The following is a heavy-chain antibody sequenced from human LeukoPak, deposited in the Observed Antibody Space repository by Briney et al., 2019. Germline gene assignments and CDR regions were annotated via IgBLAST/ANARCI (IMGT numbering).Heavy chain of an antibody. V-gene: IGHV4-34*01. Sequence: PSETLSLTCAVYGGSFSSYYWRWIRRPPAKGGVGIGEIISSRSTNYNPSLKSRVTISVYPSKNQFSLKLSSVTAADAAVYYCARGRVSGSGSYLYWGQGTLSPSPQ. J-gene: IGHJ4*02. CDR3: ARGRVSGSGSYLY. D-gene: IGHD3-10*01. CDR2: IISSRST. CDR1: GGSFSSYY.